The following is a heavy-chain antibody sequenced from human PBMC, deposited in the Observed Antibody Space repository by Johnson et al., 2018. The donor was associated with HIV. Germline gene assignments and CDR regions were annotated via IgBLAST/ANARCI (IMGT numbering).Heavy chain of an antibody. V-gene: IGHV3-43*01. CDR2: ISWDGGST. D-gene: IGHD3-22*01. CDR1: GFTFSSYA. Sequence: VQLVESGGGVVQPGRSLRLSCAASGFTFSSYAMHWVRQAPGKGLEWVSLISWDGGSTYYADSVKGRFTISSDNSKNSLYLQMNSLRTEDTALYYCAKDRAGYYDSSGYWDAFDIWGQGTMVTVSS. CDR3: AKDRAGYYDSSGYWDAFDI. J-gene: IGHJ3*02.